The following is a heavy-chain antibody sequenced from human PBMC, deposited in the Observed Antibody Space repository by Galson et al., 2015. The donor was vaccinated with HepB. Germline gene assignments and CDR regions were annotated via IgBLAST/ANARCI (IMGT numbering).Heavy chain of an antibody. J-gene: IGHJ4*02. CDR2: ISSSSSTI. D-gene: IGHD2-15*01. V-gene: IGHV3-48*01. CDR1: GFTFSSYS. CDR3: ASWGGSRYCSGGSCYTREGDY. Sequence: SLRLSCAASGFTFSSYSMNWVRQAPGKGLEWVSYISSSSSTIYYADSVKGRFTISRDNAKNSLYLQMNSLRAEDTAVYYCASWGGSRYCSGGSCYTREGDYWGQGTLVTVSS.